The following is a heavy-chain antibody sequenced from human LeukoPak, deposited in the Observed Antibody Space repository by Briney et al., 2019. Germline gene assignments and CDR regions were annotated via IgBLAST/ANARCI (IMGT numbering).Heavy chain of an antibody. CDR2: ISSSSSYI. V-gene: IGHV3-21*01. J-gene: IGHJ4*02. CDR1: GFIVSNNY. CDR3: ARDLFSAMPFYYDSSGSPGY. D-gene: IGHD3-22*01. Sequence: GGSLRLSCAASGFIVSNNYMSWVRQATGKGLEWVSSISSSSSYIYYADSVKGRFTISRDNAKNSLYLQMNSLRAEDTAVYYCARDLFSAMPFYYDSSGSPGYWGQGTLVTVSS.